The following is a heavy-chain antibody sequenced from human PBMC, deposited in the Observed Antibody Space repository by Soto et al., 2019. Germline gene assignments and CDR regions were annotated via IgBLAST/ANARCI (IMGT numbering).Heavy chain of an antibody. CDR3: AREAYSGYEGPLDY. Sequence: SQTLSLTCAVYGGSFSGYYWSWIRQPPGKGLEWIGEINHSGSTNYNPSLKSRVTISVDTSKNQFSLKLSSVTAADTAVYYCAREAYSGYEGPLDYWGQGTLVTVSS. CDR1: GGSFSGYY. V-gene: IGHV4-34*01. D-gene: IGHD5-12*01. CDR2: INHSGST. J-gene: IGHJ4*02.